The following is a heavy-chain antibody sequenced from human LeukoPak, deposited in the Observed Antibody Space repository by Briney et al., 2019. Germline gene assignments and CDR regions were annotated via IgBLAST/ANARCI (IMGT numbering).Heavy chain of an antibody. CDR3: ARVVAAAGTGY. Sequence: GASVKVSCKASGYTFSGYYMHWVRQAPGQGVGWMGWINPNSGGTNYAQKFHGRVTMTRDTSISPDYMELSRLRTDDTAVYYCARVVAAAGTGYWGQGTMVTVSS. V-gene: IGHV1-2*02. J-gene: IGHJ4*01. CDR1: GYTFSGYY. D-gene: IGHD6-13*01. CDR2: INPNSGGT.